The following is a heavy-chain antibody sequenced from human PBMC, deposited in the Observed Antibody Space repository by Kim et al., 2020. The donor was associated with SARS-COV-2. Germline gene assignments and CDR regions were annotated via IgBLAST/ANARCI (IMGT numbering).Heavy chain of an antibody. CDR2: IWFDGSNT. CDR1: GFTISSYG. D-gene: IGHD1-20*01. Sequence: GGSLRLSCAASGFTISSYGMHWVRQAPGKGLEWVAIIWFDGSNTYYADSVKGRFTISRDISKNTLYLQMNSLRAEDTAVYYCAKEASNWRGLDYWGQGTLVTVSS. J-gene: IGHJ4*02. V-gene: IGHV3-33*06. CDR3: AKEASNWRGLDY.